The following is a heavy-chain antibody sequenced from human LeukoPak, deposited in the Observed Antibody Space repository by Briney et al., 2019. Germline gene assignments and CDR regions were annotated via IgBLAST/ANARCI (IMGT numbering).Heavy chain of an antibody. D-gene: IGHD6-13*01. V-gene: IGHV3-33*06. Sequence: GGSLTFSCAASGFTLSSYGMNWVREPPGEGLEWVAIIWYDGSNKYYADSVKGRFTISRDNSKNTLYLQMNSLRAEDTAIYYCAKDRISTSGTVDYWGQGTLVTVSS. J-gene: IGHJ4*02. CDR3: AKDRISTSGTVDY. CDR2: IWYDGSNK. CDR1: GFTLSSYG.